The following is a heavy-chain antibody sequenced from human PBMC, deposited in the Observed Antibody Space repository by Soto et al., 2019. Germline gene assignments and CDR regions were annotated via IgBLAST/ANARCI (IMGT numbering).Heavy chain of an antibody. CDR3: AREMYTTRGSPFDY. CDR1: GYPFTSYY. Sequence: QVQLVQSGAEVKKPGASVKVSCKASGYPFTSYYVHWVRQAPGQGLEWMGFINPSDGSTSYPQKFQGRVTMTRDTSTSTVYMEVSSLRSEDTAVYYCAREMYTTRGSPFDYWGQRNLVTVSS. CDR2: INPSDGST. D-gene: IGHD3-16*01. V-gene: IGHV1-46*01. J-gene: IGHJ4*02.